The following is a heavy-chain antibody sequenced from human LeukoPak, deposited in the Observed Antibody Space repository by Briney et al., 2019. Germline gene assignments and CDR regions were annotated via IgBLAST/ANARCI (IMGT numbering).Heavy chain of an antibody. J-gene: IGHJ4*02. CDR3: ARTSYCGGDCYPPELMGLTD. Sequence: SETLSLTCIVSGGSVSSSSYYWGWIRQPPGKALEWIGYIYYSGSTNYNPSLKSRVTISVDKSKNQFSLKLSSVTAADTAVYYCARTSYCGGDCYPPELMGLTDWGQGTLVTVSS. V-gene: IGHV4-61*05. CDR2: IYYSGST. CDR1: GGSVSSSSYY. D-gene: IGHD2-21*02.